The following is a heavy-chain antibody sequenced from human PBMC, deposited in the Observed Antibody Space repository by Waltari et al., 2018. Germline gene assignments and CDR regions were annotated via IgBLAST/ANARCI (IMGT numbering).Heavy chain of an antibody. J-gene: IGHJ5*02. V-gene: IGHV1-46*01. CDR1: GYTFTSYH. D-gene: IGHD5-12*01. Sequence: QVQLVQSGAEVKKPGASVKVSCKASGYTFTSYHMTWVRQAPGQGLEWMGIINPSGGSTSYAQKFQGRVTMTRDTSTSTVYMELSSLRSEDTAVYYCARDRPGFNWFDPWGQGTLVTVSS. CDR2: INPSGGST. CDR3: ARDRPGFNWFDP.